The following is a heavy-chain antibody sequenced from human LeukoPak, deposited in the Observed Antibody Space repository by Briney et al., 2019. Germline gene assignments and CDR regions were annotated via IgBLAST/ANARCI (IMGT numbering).Heavy chain of an antibody. CDR3: ATRDKMVYAIRSFDY. CDR1: GFTFSSYA. Sequence: QPGGSLRLSCAASGFTFSSYAMSWVRQAPGKGLEWASAISGSGGSTYYADSAKGRFTISRDNSKNTLYPQMNSLRAEDTAVYYCATRDKMVYAIRSFDYWGQGTLVTVSS. J-gene: IGHJ4*02. CDR2: ISGSGGST. D-gene: IGHD2-8*01. V-gene: IGHV3-23*01.